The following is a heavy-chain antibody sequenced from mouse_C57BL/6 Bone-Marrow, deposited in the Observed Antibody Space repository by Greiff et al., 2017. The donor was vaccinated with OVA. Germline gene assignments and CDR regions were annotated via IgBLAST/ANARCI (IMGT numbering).Heavy chain of an antibody. CDR1: GYTFTSYD. Sequence: QVQLQQSGPELVKPGASVKLSCKASGYTFTSYDINWVKQRPGQGLEWIGWIYTRDGSTKYNEKLKGKATLTVDTSSSTAYMELHSLTSEDSAVYFWARSYSYAMDYWGQGTSVTVSS. J-gene: IGHJ4*01. V-gene: IGHV1-85*01. CDR3: ARSYSYAMDY. CDR2: IYTRDGST. D-gene: IGHD2-10*01.